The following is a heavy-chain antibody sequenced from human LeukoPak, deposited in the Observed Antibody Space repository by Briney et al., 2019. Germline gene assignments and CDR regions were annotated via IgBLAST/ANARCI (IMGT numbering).Heavy chain of an antibody. CDR3: ARGYYDSSDFEYFQH. J-gene: IGHJ1*01. V-gene: IGHV1-2*02. Sequence: ASVKVSCKASGYSFTGYYIHWVRQAPGQGLEWMAWINPNSGDTNFAQKFQGRVTMTRDTSISTVYMELSRLRSDDTAVFFCARGYYDSSDFEYFQHWGQGALVTVSS. D-gene: IGHD3-22*01. CDR2: INPNSGDT. CDR1: GYSFTGYY.